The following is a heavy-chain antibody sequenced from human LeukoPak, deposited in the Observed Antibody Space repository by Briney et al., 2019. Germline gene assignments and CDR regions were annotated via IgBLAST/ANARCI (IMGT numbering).Heavy chain of an antibody. V-gene: IGHV3-64D*06. J-gene: IGHJ4*02. Sequence: GGSPRLSCSASGFTFSGHFMHWVRQAPGKGLEYVSSISINGDKTYYAESVKGRFTISRDNSKNTLYLQLSSLRVEDTAVYYCIKDRIGTWSFDHWGQGTLLTVSS. CDR3: IKDRIGTWSFDH. CDR1: GFTFSGHF. D-gene: IGHD1-26*01. CDR2: ISINGDKT.